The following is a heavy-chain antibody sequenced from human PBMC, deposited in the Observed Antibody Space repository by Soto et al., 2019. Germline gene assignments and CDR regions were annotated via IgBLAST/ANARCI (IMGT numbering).Heavy chain of an antibody. CDR1: GGSVSSSGYY. CDR2: IYYSGST. J-gene: IGHJ5*02. Sequence: QLQLQESGPGLVKPSETLSLTCTVSGGSVSSSGYYWGWIRQPPGKGLEWIGTIYYSGSTYYNPSLKRRVTISVDTSKTQFSLTLSSVTAADTAVYYCATSNWFDPWGQGTLVTVSS. CDR3: ATSNWFDP. V-gene: IGHV4-39*01.